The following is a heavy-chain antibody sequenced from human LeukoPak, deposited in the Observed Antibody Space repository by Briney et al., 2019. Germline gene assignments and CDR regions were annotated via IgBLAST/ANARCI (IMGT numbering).Heavy chain of an antibody. CDR1: GFTFSNYW. Sequence: PGGSLRLSCAASGFTFSNYWMSWVRQAPGKGLEWVATTHESEKYYVDSVKGRFTISRDNAKNSLYLQMNSLRAEDTAVYYCARETPYGSLTFDYWGQGTLVTVSS. V-gene: IGHV3-7*03. CDR3: ARETPYGSLTFDY. CDR2: THESEK. J-gene: IGHJ4*02. D-gene: IGHD3-10*01.